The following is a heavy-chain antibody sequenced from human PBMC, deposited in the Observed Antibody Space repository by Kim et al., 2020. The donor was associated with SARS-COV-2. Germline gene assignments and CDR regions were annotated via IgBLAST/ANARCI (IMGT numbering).Heavy chain of an antibody. CDR2: IYPSDSDT. V-gene: IGHV5-51*01. CDR3: ARQGAGLTGHYRGAFDF. J-gene: IGHJ3*01. CDR1: GYNFANFW. Sequence: GASLKISCKASGYNFANFWFSWVRQTPGKGLEWLGTIYPSDSDTRYSPSFEGQVTISVDKSISTAYLQWNSLKTSDTAIYYCARQGAGLTGHYRGAFDFWGPGTMVTVSS. D-gene: IGHD3-9*01.